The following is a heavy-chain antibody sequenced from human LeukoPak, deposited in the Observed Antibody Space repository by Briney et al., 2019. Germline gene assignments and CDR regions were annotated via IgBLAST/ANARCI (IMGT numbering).Heavy chain of an antibody. CDR1: GFTFSSYW. CDR3: ARVAAYGPGPFDY. V-gene: IGHV3-7*01. CDR2: IKQDGSEK. D-gene: IGHD4-17*01. J-gene: IGHJ4*02. Sequence: GGSPRLSCAASGFTFSSYWMSWVHQAPGKGLEWVANIKQDGSEKYYVDSVKGRFTISRDNAKNSLYLQMNSLRAEDTAVYYCARVAAYGPGPFDYWGQGTLVTVSS.